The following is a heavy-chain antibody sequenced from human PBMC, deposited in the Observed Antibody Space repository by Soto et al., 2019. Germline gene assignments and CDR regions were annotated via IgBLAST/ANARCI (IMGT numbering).Heavy chain of an antibody. Sequence: GASVKVSCKASGYTFTSYYMHWVRQAPGQGLEWMGIINPSGGSTSYAQKFQGRVTMTRDTSTSTVYMELSSLRSEDTAVYYCARQVGGRPDGYYYYGMDVWGQGTTVTVSS. CDR1: GYTFTSYY. CDR3: ARQVGGRPDGYYYYGMDV. CDR2: INPSGGST. J-gene: IGHJ6*02. V-gene: IGHV1-46*01. D-gene: IGHD1-26*01.